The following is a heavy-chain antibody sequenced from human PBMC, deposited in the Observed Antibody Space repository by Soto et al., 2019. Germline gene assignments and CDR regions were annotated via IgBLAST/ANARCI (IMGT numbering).Heavy chain of an antibody. CDR3: ARVQSDILTCYSRFDY. V-gene: IGHV4-31*03. J-gene: IGHJ4*02. Sequence: QVQLQESGPGLVKPSQTLSLTCTVSGGSISSGGYYWSWIRQHPGKGLEWIGYIYYSGSNYYNPSLKIRVTISVDTSKTQFSLKLSSVTAADTAVYYCARVQSDILTCYSRFDYWGQGTLVTVSS. D-gene: IGHD3-9*01. CDR1: GGSISSGGYY. CDR2: IYYSGSN.